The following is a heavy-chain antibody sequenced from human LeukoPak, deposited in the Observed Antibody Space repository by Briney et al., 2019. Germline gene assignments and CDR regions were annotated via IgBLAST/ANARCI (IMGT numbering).Heavy chain of an antibody. D-gene: IGHD6-19*01. CDR1: GFTFDDYA. CDR3: AKGRIRSSGWYDS. Sequence: PGGTLRLSCAASGFTFDDYAMHWVRQAPGKGVEWVSGISWNSGTIGYADSVKGRFTISRDNAKNSLYLQMNSLRAEDTALYYCAKGRIRSSGWYDSWGQGTLVTVSS. J-gene: IGHJ5*01. V-gene: IGHV3-9*01. CDR2: ISWNSGTI.